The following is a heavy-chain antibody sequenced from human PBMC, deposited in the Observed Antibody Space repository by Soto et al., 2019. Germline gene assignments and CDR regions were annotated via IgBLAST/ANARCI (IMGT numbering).Heavy chain of an antibody. V-gene: IGHV4-59*01. CDR3: ARGGLAARKGRWFDP. CDR1: GDSISSYY. D-gene: IGHD6-6*01. Sequence: SETLSLTXTVSGDSISSYYWGWIRQPPGKGLEWIGYIHYSGSTNYNPSLKSRVTISVDTPKNQFSLKVNSMTAADTAVYYCARGGLAARKGRWFDPWGQGTLVTVSS. J-gene: IGHJ5*02. CDR2: IHYSGST.